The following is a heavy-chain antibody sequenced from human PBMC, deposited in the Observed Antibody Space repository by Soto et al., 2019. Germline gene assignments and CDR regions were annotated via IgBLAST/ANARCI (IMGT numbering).Heavy chain of an antibody. D-gene: IGHD2-2*01. V-gene: IGHV4-30-2*01. CDR2: IYNRGST. CDR3: ARVPDR. J-gene: IGHJ5*02. Sequence: SETLSLTCAVSGGSISSGGYSWSWIRQPPGKGLEWIGYIYNRGSTYYNQSLKNRDTKSVDRSKNQFSLKLSSVTAADTAVYYCARVPDRWGQGTLVTVSS. CDR1: GGSISSGGYS.